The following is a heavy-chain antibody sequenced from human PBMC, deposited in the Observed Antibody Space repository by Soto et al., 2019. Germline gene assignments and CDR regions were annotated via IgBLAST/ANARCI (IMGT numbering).Heavy chain of an antibody. D-gene: IGHD3-10*01. CDR3: ARENYYGSGSYYNGRAFDY. V-gene: IGHV3-66*01. Sequence: PGGSLRLSCAASGFTVSSNYMSWVRQAPGKGLEWVSVIYSGGSTYYADSVKGRFTISRDNSKNTLYLQMNSLRAEDTAVYYCARENYYGSGSYYNGRAFDYWGQGALVTAPQ. CDR1: GFTVSSNY. CDR2: IYSGGST. J-gene: IGHJ4*02.